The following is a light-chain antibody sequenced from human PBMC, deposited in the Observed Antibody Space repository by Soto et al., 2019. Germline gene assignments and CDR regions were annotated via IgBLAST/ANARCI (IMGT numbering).Light chain of an antibody. Sequence: QSALTQPASVSGSPGQSITISCTGTSSDVGGYNYVSWYHQHPGKAPKLMIYEVSNRPSGVSNRCSGSKSGNTASLTISGLQAEDEADYYCSSYTSSSTRVFGGGTKVTVL. CDR2: EVS. V-gene: IGLV2-14*01. CDR3: SSYTSSSTRV. CDR1: SSDVGGYNY. J-gene: IGLJ3*02.